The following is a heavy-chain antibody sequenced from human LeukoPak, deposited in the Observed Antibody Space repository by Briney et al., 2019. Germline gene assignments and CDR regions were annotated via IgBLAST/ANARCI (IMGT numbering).Heavy chain of an antibody. J-gene: IGHJ6*02. CDR2: IYYSGST. CDR3: ARLSGGWNYYYGMDV. V-gene: IGHV4-59*01. D-gene: IGHD1-1*01. CDR1: GGSISSYY. Sequence: PSETLSLTCTVSGGSISSYYWSWIRQPPGKGLEWIGYIYYSGSTNYNPSLKSRVTISVGTSKNQFSLKLSSVTAADTAVYYCARLSGGWNYYYGMDVWGQGTTVTVSS.